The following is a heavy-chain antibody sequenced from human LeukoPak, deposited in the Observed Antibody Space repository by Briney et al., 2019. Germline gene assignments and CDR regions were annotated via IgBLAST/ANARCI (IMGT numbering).Heavy chain of an antibody. D-gene: IGHD4-11*01. V-gene: IGHV3-21*01. J-gene: IGHJ4*02. CDR3: ARLTTVTPAYFDY. Sequence: GGSLRLSCAASGFTFSSYSMNWVRQAPGKGLEWVSSISSSSSYIYYADSVKGRFTISRDNAKNSLYLQMNSLRAEDTAVYYCARLTTVTPAYFDYWGQGTLVTVSS. CDR2: ISSSSSYI. CDR1: GFTFSSYS.